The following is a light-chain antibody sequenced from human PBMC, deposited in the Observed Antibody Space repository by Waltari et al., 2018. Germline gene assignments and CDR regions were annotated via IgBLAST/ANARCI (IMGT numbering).Light chain of an antibody. CDR2: WAS. CDR1: QSVLYSSNNKNY. J-gene: IGKJ4*01. V-gene: IGKV4-1*01. Sequence: DIVMTQSLDSLAVSLGERATINCKSSQSVLYSSNNKNYLTWYQQKPGQPPKLLIYWASTRESGVPDRFSGSGSGTDFTLTITSLQAEDVAVYYCQQHYSNPLTFGGGTKVEIK. CDR3: QQHYSNPLT.